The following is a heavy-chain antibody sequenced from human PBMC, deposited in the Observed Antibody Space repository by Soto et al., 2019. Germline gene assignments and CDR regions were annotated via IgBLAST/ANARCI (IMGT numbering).Heavy chain of an antibody. CDR2: INPNSGGT. CDR1: GYTFTGYY. J-gene: IGHJ5*02. D-gene: IGHD3-22*01. V-gene: IGHV1-2*02. CDR3: ARGGTTYDSSGPMVFDL. Sequence: QVQLVQSGAEVKKPGASVKVSCKASGYTFTGYYMHWVRQAPGQGLEWMGWINPNSGGTNYAQKFQGRISMTTDTSTTTAYMELRSLRSDDTAVYYCARGGTTYDSSGPMVFDLWGQGTLVTVSS.